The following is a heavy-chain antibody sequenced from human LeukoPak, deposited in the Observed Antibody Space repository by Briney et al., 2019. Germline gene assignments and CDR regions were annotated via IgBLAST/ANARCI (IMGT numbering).Heavy chain of an antibody. CDR2: IYYSGST. D-gene: IGHD5-24*01. CDR1: GGSINGYY. V-gene: IGHV4-59*01. J-gene: IGHJ3*02. CDR3: AGRLWRRDGYNLSAFDI. Sequence: SETLSLTCTVSGGSINGYYWSWIRQPPGKGLEWIGDIYYSGSTNYNPSLKSRVTMSVDTSKKQLSLKLSSVTAADTAVYYCAGRLWRRDGYNLSAFDIWGQGTMVTVSS.